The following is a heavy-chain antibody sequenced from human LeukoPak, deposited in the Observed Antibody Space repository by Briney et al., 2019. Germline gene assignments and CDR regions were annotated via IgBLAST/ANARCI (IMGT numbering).Heavy chain of an antibody. J-gene: IGHJ3*02. CDR1: GGSISSGSYY. CDR2: IYTSGST. D-gene: IGHD5-18*01. CDR3: ARDFRGYGVFDAFDI. Sequence: SQTLSLTCTVSGGSISSGSYYWSWIRQPAGKGLEWIGRIYTSGSTNYNPSLKSRVTISVDTSKNQFSLKLSSVTAADTAVYYCARDFRGYGVFDAFDIWGQGTMVTVSS. V-gene: IGHV4-61*02.